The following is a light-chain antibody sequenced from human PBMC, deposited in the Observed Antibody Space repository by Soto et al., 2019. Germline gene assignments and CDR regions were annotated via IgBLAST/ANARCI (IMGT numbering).Light chain of an antibody. J-gene: IGKJ1*01. CDR2: LAT. CDR3: QQSLSLPRT. CDR1: QSLLFASNQKSY. Sequence: DVVMTQSPDSLAVSLGERATINCRSSQSLLFASNQKSYLAWYQRKPGQPPKLLISLATTRESGVPDRFSGSGSGTDFPLTISSLQAEDVAVYFCQQSLSLPRTLGQGTQVEI. V-gene: IGKV4-1*01.